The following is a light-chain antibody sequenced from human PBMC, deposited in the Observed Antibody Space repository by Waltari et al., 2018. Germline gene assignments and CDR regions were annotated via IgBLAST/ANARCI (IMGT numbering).Light chain of an antibody. V-gene: IGKV3-15*01. CDR3: QQSHSTPLT. CDR2: GAS. J-gene: IGKJ5*01. CDR1: QSVSSK. Sequence: EIVMTQSPATLSVSPGERATLSCRASQSVSSKLAWYQQKPGQAPRLLIYGASTRATAIPARFSGSGSGTEFTLTISGLQREDFATYYCQQSHSTPLTFGQGTRLEMK.